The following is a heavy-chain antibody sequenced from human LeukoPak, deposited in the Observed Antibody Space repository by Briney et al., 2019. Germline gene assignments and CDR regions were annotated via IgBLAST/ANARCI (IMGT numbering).Heavy chain of an antibody. V-gene: IGHV4-34*01. CDR2: INHSGST. CDR3: ARGTRSGSYY. CDR1: GGPFSGYY. J-gene: IGHJ4*02. D-gene: IGHD3-10*01. Sequence: SETLSLTCAVYGGPFSGYYWSWIRQPPGKGLEWIGEINHSGSTNYNPSLKSRVTISVDTPKNQFSLKLSSVTAADTAVYYCARGTRSGSYYWGQGTLVTVSS.